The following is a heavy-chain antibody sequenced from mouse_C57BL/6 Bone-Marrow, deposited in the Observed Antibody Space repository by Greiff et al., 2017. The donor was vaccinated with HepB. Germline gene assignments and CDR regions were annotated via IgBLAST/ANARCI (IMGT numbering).Heavy chain of an antibody. Sequence: VQLQQSGPELVKPGASVKISCKASGYTFTDYYMNWVKQSHGKSLEWIGDINPNNGGTSYNQKFKGKATLTVDKSSSTAYMELRSLTSEDSAVYYCARRYDGYYWFAYWGQGTLVTVSA. D-gene: IGHD2-3*01. CDR1: GYTFTDYY. CDR3: ARRYDGYYWFAY. CDR2: INPNNGGT. V-gene: IGHV1-26*01. J-gene: IGHJ3*01.